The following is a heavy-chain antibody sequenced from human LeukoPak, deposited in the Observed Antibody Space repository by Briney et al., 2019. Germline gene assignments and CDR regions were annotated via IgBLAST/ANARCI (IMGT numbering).Heavy chain of an antibody. Sequence: ASVKVSCKASGYIFTGYYMHWVRQAPGQGLEWMGWINPNSGGTNYAQKFQGRVTMTRDTSISTAYMELSRLRSDDTAVYYCARVTPTYYYDSSGRQFFDYWGQGTLVTVSS. V-gene: IGHV1-2*02. CDR2: INPNSGGT. CDR3: ARVTPTYYYDSSGRQFFDY. CDR1: GYIFTGYY. D-gene: IGHD3-22*01. J-gene: IGHJ4*02.